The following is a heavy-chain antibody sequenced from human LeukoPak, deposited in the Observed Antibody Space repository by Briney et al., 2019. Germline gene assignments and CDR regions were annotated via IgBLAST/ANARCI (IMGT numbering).Heavy chain of an antibody. CDR1: GGSFSGYY. Sequence: PSETLSLTCAVYGGSFSGYYWSWIRQPPGKGLEWIGEINHSGSTNYNPSLKSRVTISVDTSKNQFSLKLSSVTGADTAVYYCASYDSSGYYSDYWGQGTLVTVSS. CDR3: ASYDSSGYYSDY. D-gene: IGHD3-22*01. J-gene: IGHJ4*02. CDR2: INHSGST. V-gene: IGHV4-34*01.